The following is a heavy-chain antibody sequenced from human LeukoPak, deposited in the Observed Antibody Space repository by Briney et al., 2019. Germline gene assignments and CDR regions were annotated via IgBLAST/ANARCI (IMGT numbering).Heavy chain of an antibody. CDR3: ARGLPGSGYYFDY. Sequence: SETLSLTCTVSGDSISSYYWSWIRQPPGKGLEWIGYIYYSGSTKYNPSLKSRVTISVDTSKDQFSLKLSSVTAADTAVYYCARGLPGSGYYFDYWGQGTLVTVSS. CDR1: GDSISSYY. D-gene: IGHD3-22*01. CDR2: IYYSGST. J-gene: IGHJ4*02. V-gene: IGHV4-59*08.